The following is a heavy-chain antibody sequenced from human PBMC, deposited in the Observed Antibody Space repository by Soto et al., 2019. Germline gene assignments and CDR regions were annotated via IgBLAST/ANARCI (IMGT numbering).Heavy chain of an antibody. CDR1: GYTFTSYG. D-gene: IGHD1-26*01. Sequence: QVQLVQSGAEVKKPGASVKVSCKASGYTFTSYGISWVRQAPGQELEWMGWISAYNGNTNYAQNLQGRVTMTTDTPTSTAYVELRSLRSDDTAVYFCARYLIVGATPPYYFDYWGQGTLVTVSS. J-gene: IGHJ4*02. CDR3: ARYLIVGATPPYYFDY. CDR2: ISAYNGNT. V-gene: IGHV1-18*01.